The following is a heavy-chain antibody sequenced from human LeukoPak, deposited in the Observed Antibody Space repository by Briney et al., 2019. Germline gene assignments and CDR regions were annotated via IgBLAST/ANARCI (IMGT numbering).Heavy chain of an antibody. J-gene: IGHJ5*02. CDR2: ISSSGSTI. CDR3: ARVLTIGFGEPSFDP. D-gene: IGHD3-10*01. CDR1: GFTFSDYY. Sequence: PGGSLRLSCAASGFTFSDYYMSWIRQAPGKGLEWVSYISSSGSTIYYADSVKGRFTISRDNAKNSLYLQMNSLRAEYTAVYYCARVLTIGFGEPSFDPWGQGTLVTVSS. V-gene: IGHV3-11*01.